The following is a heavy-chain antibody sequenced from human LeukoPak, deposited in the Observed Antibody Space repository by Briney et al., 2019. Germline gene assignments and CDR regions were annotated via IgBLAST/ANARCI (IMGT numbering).Heavy chain of an antibody. J-gene: IGHJ4*02. CDR1: GGTFSSYA. Sequence: SVKVSCKASGGTFSSYAISWVQQAPGQGLEWMGGIIPIFGTANYAQKFQGRVTITTDESTSTAYMELSSLRSEDTAVYYCARAGLDYDFWSGYYSYFDYWGQGTLVTVSS. CDR3: ARAGLDYDFWSGYYSYFDY. D-gene: IGHD3-3*01. V-gene: IGHV1-69*05. CDR2: IIPIFGTA.